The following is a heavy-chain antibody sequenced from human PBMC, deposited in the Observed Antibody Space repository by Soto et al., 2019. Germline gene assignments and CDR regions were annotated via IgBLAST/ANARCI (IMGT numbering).Heavy chain of an antibody. D-gene: IGHD2-21*02. CDR2: INPNSGGT. Sequence: QVQLVQSGAEVKKPGASVKVSCKASGYTFTGYYMPWVRQDPGQGLEWMGWINPNSGGTNYAEKFQGRVTMTRDTSISTAYMELSRLRSDDTAVYYCARVFDGGNSEVDYWGQGTLVTVSS. CDR1: GYTFTGYY. J-gene: IGHJ4*02. V-gene: IGHV1-2*02. CDR3: ARVFDGGNSEVDY.